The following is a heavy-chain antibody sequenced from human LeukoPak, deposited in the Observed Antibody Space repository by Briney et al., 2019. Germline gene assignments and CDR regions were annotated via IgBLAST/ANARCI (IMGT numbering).Heavy chain of an antibody. V-gene: IGHV4-4*02. CDR2: VHLDGRT. CDR3: EREGGPYRPLDY. J-gene: IGHJ4*02. Sequence: SETLSLTCGVSGGSIRSTNWWTWVRQPPGKGLEWIGEVHLDGRTNYSPSLQSRLALSVDFSEKHISLKLTSVTAADTAVYYCEREGGPYRPLDYTGQGTLVTVSS. CDR1: GGSIRSTNW.